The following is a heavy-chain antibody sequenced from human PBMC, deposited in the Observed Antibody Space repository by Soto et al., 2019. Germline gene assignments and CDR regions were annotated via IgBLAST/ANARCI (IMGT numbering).Heavy chain of an antibody. CDR2: INPNSGNI. CDR1: GYTFTHHY. V-gene: IGHV1-8*02. D-gene: IGHD3-10*01. J-gene: IGHJ4*02. CDR3: ARGRASGSYYLLDY. Sequence: ASVNVSCKASGYTFTHHYIHWVRQATGHGLEWMGWINPNSGNIGYAQRFQGRVTMTRDTAIRTAYMEVSSLRSDDTAVYYCARGRASGSYYLLDYWGQGTLVTVSS.